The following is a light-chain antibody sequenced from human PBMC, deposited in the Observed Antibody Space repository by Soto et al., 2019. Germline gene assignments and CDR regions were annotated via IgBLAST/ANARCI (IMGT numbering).Light chain of an antibody. CDR1: SSDVGSYNL. CDR3: SSYAGSSTLFV. J-gene: IGLJ1*01. CDR2: QGG. V-gene: IGLV2-23*01. Sequence: QSALTQPASVSGSPGQSITISCTGTSSDVGSYNLVSWYQQHPGKVPKLIIYQGGQRPSGVSSRFSGSKSGNTASLTISGLQAEDEAEYFCSSYAGSSTLFVFVTGTKLTVL.